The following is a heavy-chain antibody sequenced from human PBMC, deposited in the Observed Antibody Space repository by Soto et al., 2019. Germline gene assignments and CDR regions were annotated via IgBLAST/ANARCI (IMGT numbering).Heavy chain of an antibody. D-gene: IGHD4-4*01. CDR2: ISSSSSYI. V-gene: IGHV3-21*01. CDR1: GFTFSSYS. Sequence: GGSLRLSCAASGFTFSSYSMNWVRQAPGKGLEWVSSISSSSSYIYYADSVKGRFTISRDNAKNSLYLQMNSLRAEDTAVYYCARGSSWLPDYSILSDYYYYMDVWGKGTTVTVSS. J-gene: IGHJ6*03. CDR3: ARGSSWLPDYSILSDYYYYMDV.